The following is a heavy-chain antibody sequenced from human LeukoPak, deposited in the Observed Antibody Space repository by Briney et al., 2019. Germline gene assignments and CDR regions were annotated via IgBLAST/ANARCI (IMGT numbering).Heavy chain of an antibody. J-gene: IGHJ4*02. V-gene: IGHV4-59*01. Sequence: SETLSLTCTVSDDSISDYYRGWIRQPPGKGLEWIGYFYNSGRSTYNPSLKSRVTISADTSKNHFSLKLNSVTTADTAVYYCTRGAGCLIDYWGQGILVTVSS. CDR3: TRGAGCLIDY. D-gene: IGHD5/OR15-5a*01. CDR2: FYNSGRS. CDR1: DDSISDYY.